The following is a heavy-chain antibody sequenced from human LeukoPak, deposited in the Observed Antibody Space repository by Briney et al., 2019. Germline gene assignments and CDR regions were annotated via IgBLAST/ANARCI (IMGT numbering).Heavy chain of an antibody. J-gene: IGHJ4*02. CDR3: ARDDTIVVVPAATVDY. CDR2: IKSDGST. D-gene: IGHD2-2*01. CDR1: GFTFSSYW. V-gene: IGHV3-74*01. Sequence: PGGSLRLSCAASGFTFSSYWMHWVRQTPGKGLVWVSRIKSDGSTIYADSVKGRFTISRDNAKNSLYLQMNSLRAEDTAVYYCARDDTIVVVPAATVDYWGQGTLVTVSS.